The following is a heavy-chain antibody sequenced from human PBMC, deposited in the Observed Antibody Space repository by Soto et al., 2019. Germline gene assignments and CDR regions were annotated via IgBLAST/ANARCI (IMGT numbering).Heavy chain of an antibody. CDR2: IYYSGST. CDR3: ARELVGRSVWFAP. J-gene: IGHJ5*02. Sequence: QVQLQESGPGLVKPSETLSLTCTVSGGSISSYYWSWIRQPPGKGLEWIGYIYYSGSTNYNPSLKSRVTLSVDTSKHPFSLKLSSVTAADTAVYYCARELVGRSVWFAPWGQGTLVTVSS. V-gene: IGHV4-59*01. CDR1: GGSISSYY. D-gene: IGHD2-15*01.